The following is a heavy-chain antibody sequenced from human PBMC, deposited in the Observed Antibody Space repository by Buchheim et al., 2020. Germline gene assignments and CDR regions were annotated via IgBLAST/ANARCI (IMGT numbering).Heavy chain of an antibody. CDR3: TKAFYYGSGDYYSRMGHFFGMDV. CDR1: GFSFRDYG. J-gene: IGHJ6*02. D-gene: IGHD3-10*01. V-gene: IGHV3-30*18. Sequence: QVQVVESGGGVVQPGGSPRLSCGASGFSFRDYGMHWVRQAPGKGLEWVAVISYDGSKKYYGDSVKGRFTIPRDNSKNMVFLQMNSLRVEDTAVYYCTKAFYYGSGDYYSRMGHFFGMDVWGPGTT. CDR2: ISYDGSKK.